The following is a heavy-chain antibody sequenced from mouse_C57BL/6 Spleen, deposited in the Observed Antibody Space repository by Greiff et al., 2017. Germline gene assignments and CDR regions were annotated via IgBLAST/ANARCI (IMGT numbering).Heavy chain of an antibody. CDR2: IDPSDSET. D-gene: IGHD2-4*01. J-gene: IGHJ1*03. CDR1: GYTFTSYW. V-gene: IGHV1-52*01. CDR3: ARRDDYGGYFDV. Sequence: QVQLQQPGAELVRPGSSVKLSCKASGYTFTSYWMHWVKQRPIQGLEWIGNIDPSDSETHYNQKFKDKATLTVDKSSSTAYMQLSSLTSEDSAVYYCARRDDYGGYFDVWGTGTTVTVSS.